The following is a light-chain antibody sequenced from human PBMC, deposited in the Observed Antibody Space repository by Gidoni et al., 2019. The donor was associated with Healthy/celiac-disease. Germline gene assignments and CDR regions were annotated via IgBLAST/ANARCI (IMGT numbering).Light chain of an antibody. CDR1: QSVSSN. J-gene: IGKJ4*01. Sequence: EIVMTQSPATLSLSPGERATLSCRASQSVSSNLAWYQQKPGQAPRLLIYGASTRATGIHARFSGSGSGTEFTLTISSLQSEDFAVYYCQQYNNWPLTFGGGTKVEIK. CDR2: GAS. CDR3: QQYNNWPLT. V-gene: IGKV3-15*01.